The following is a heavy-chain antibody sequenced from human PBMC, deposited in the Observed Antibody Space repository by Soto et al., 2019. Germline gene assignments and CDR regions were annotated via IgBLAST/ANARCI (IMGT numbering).Heavy chain of an antibody. CDR1: GFTFSSYS. CDR2: ISSSSSYI. CDR3: ARVSTQDWFDP. D-gene: IGHD1-1*01. Sequence: VGSLRLSCAASGFTFSSYSMNWVRQAPGKGLEWVSSISSSSSYIYYADSVKGRFTISRDNAKNSLYLQMNSLRAEDTAVYYCARVSTQDWFDPWGQGTLVTVSS. J-gene: IGHJ5*02. V-gene: IGHV3-21*01.